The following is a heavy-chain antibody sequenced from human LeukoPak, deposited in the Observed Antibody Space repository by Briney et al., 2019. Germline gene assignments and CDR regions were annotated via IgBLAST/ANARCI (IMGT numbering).Heavy chain of an antibody. V-gene: IGHV3-30-3*01. Sequence: GRSLRLSCAASGFTFSSYAMHWVRQAPGKGLEWVAVISYDGSKKYYADSVKGRFTISRDNSKNTLYLQMNSLRAEDTAVYYCARGYYYDSSGYPTLDYWGQGTLVTVSS. CDR1: GFTFSSYA. J-gene: IGHJ4*02. CDR2: ISYDGSKK. CDR3: ARGYYYDSSGYPTLDY. D-gene: IGHD3-22*01.